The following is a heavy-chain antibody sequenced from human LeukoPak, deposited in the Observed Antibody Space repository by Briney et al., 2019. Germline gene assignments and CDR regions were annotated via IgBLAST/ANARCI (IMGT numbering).Heavy chain of an antibody. V-gene: IGHV3-23*01. CDR2: ISGSGGST. J-gene: IGHJ3*02. CDR1: GFTFSSYA. Sequence: PGGSLRLSCAASGFTFSSYAMSWVRQAPGKGLEWVSAISGSGGSTYYADSVKGRFTISRDNSKNTLYLQMNSLRAEDTAVYYCAKDWDELRFLNDAFDIWGQGTMVTVSS. CDR3: AKDWDELRFLNDAFDI. D-gene: IGHD3-3*01.